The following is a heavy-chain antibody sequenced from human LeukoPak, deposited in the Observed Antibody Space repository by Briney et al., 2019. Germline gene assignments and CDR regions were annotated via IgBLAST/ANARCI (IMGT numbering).Heavy chain of an antibody. J-gene: IGHJ4*02. V-gene: IGHV3-23*01. D-gene: IGHD3-22*01. Sequence: GGSLRLSCAASGFTFSIYAMRWVRQAPGKGLQWVSSITSRGESTWYVGSVKGRFTITRDNSENTLYLQMHSLRAEDTAVYYCARDRPNYYGSDGHYYRRDGDYWGRGTLVSVSS. CDR3: ARDRPNYYGSDGHYYRRDGDY. CDR1: GFTFSIYA. CDR2: ITSRGEST.